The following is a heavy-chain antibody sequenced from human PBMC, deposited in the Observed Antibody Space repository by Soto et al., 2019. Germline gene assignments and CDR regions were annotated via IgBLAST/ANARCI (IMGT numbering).Heavy chain of an antibody. CDR2: ITGSGGRP. CDR1: GLTFSDYA. Sequence: ERSLRLSCAASGLTFSDYAMSWFRHAPGKGLEWVSAITGSGGRPSYADSVKGRFTISRDRTESTLYLQMSGLRAEDTAVYFCAKATYYYDSSSYYRVYFDYWGQGTLVTVSS. D-gene: IGHD3-22*01. CDR3: AKATYYYDSSSYYRVYFDY. V-gene: IGHV3-23*01. J-gene: IGHJ4*02.